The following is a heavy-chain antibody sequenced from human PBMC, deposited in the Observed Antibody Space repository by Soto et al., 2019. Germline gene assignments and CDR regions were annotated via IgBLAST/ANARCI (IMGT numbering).Heavy chain of an antibody. CDR2: IYYSGST. D-gene: IGHD6-25*01. CDR3: ARRVGKQRTRKVQDYYFDY. Sequence: TSGTLSLTCTVSGGSISSSSYYWGWVRQAPGKGLEWIGSIYYSGSTYYNPSLKSRVTISVDTSKNQFSLKLSSVTAADTAVYYCARRVGKQRTRKVQDYYFDYWGQGTLVTVSS. CDR1: GGSISSSSYY. V-gene: IGHV4-39*01. J-gene: IGHJ4*02.